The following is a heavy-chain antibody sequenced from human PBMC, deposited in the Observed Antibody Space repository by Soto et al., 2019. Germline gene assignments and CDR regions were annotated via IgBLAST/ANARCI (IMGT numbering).Heavy chain of an antibody. V-gene: IGHV4-30-2*01. Sequence: SESLALTCAVSGGCISSGGDSWSWIRQPPGKGLEWIGYIYHSGSTYYNPSLKSRVTISVDRSKNQFSLNLSSVTAADTAVYYCARVPDRWGQGTLVTVSS. CDR3: ARVPDR. CDR2: IYHSGST. J-gene: IGHJ5*02. D-gene: IGHD2-2*01. CDR1: GGCISSGGDS.